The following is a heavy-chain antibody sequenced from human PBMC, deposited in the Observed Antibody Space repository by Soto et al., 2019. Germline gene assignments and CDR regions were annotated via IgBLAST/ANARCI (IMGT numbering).Heavy chain of an antibody. CDR2: IYDTGISGYTPST. CDR3: ARGEDAFFYYGLDV. J-gene: IGHJ6*02. Sequence: PSLTCTVSGGSITSSYWSWIRRPPGKGLEWIAYIYDTGISGYTPSTSYNPSLKSRVTMSVDTSKSQFSLKLTSVTAADTAVYYCARGEDAFFYYGLDVWGQGITVTVSS. CDR1: GGSITSSY. V-gene: IGHV4-59*01.